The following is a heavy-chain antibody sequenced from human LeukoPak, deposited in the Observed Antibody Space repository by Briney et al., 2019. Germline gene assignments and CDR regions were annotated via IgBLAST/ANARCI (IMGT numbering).Heavy chain of an antibody. Sequence: GGSLRLSCAASGFTFSSYALTWVRQTPGKGLECVSAISGDGVSPYYADSVRGQFTISRDNSKNTLYLQMNSLRVEDTAVYFCARDPGAFPYFFDCWGQGTLVTVSS. CDR2: ISGDGVSP. D-gene: IGHD4/OR15-4a*01. J-gene: IGHJ4*02. CDR1: GFTFSSYA. CDR3: ARDPGAFPYFFDC. V-gene: IGHV3-23*01.